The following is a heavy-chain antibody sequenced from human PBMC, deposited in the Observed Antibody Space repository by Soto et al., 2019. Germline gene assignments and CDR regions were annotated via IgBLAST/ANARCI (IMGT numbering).Heavy chain of an antibody. J-gene: IGHJ6*02. D-gene: IGHD3-16*01. V-gene: IGHV3-23*01. CDR2: ISARSDNT. CDR1: GFTFYSYA. CDR3: AKRGDSYYYGMNV. Sequence: EVQLLASGGGLVQPGGSLRLSCAASGFTFYSYAMDWVRQAPGKGLEWVSSISARSDNTYYADSVKGRFNISRDHSKSTLYLQVNSLRAEDTAIYYCAKRGDSYYYGMNVWGQGTTVTVSS.